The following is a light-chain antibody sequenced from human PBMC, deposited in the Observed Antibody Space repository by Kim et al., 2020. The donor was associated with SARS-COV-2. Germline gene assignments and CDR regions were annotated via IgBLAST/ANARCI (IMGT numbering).Light chain of an antibody. CDR3: ASYTSTSALGV. CDR1: RSDVGGHDN. Sequence: QSALTQPASVSRSPGQSITISCTGTRSDVGGHDNVSWYQQHPGKAPKLIIYDVTNRPSGVSGRFSGSKSGNTASLTISGLQAEDEADYHCASYTSTSALGVFGGGTKLTVL. CDR2: DVT. J-gene: IGLJ3*02. V-gene: IGLV2-14*03.